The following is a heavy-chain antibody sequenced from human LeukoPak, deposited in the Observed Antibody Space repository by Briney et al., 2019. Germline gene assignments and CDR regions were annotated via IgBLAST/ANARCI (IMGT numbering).Heavy chain of an antibody. CDR2: ISGSGGST. CDR3: AKDQQQLVLHYYYYYGMDV. J-gene: IGHJ6*04. Sequence: GGSLRLSCAASGFIFSSYAMSWVRQAPGKGLEWDSAISGSGGSTYYADSVKGRFTISRDNSKNTLYLQMNSLRAEDTAVYYCAKDQQQLVLHYYYYYGMDVWGKGTTVTVSS. V-gene: IGHV3-23*01. CDR1: GFIFSSYA. D-gene: IGHD6-13*01.